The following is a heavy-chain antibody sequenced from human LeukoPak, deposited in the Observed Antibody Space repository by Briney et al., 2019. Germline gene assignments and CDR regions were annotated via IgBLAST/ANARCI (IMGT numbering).Heavy chain of an antibody. CDR3: ARDDRTSYYYDSSGYYSRKQSGPDY. D-gene: IGHD3-22*01. CDR1: GYTFTGYY. J-gene: IGHJ4*02. CDR2: INPNSGGT. Sequence: GASVKVSCKASGYTFTGYYMHWVRQAPGQGLEWMGWINPNSGGTNYAQKFQGRVTMTRDMSTSTVYMELSSLRSEDTAVYYCARDDRTSYYYDSSGYYSRKQSGPDYWGQGTLVTVSS. V-gene: IGHV1-2*02.